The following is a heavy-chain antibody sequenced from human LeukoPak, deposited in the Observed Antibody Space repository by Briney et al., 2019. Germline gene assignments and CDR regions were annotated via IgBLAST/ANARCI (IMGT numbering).Heavy chain of an antibody. CDR1: GYSFTSYW. CDR2: IYPGDSDT. D-gene: IGHD6-13*01. V-gene: IGHV5-51*01. J-gene: IGHJ4*02. Sequence: GESLKISCKGSGYSFTSYWIGWVRQMPGKGLEWMGSIYPGDSDTRYSPSFQGQVTISADKSISTAYLQWSSLKASDTAMYYCARRSVIAAAGTGSDYWGQGTLVTVSS. CDR3: ARRSVIAAAGTGSDY.